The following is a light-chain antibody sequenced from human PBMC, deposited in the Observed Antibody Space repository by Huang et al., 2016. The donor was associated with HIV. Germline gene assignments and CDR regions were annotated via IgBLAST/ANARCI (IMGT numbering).Light chain of an antibody. V-gene: IGKV3-15*01. CDR1: QSVSTS. Sequence: EVVMTQSPVTLSLSPGESATLFCRASQSVSTSLAWYQQKPGQAPRLLIYGASTRATNIPARFSGSGSGTEFTLTISSLQSEDYAIYYCQQYNDWPPLTFGGGTKVEIK. J-gene: IGKJ4*01. CDR3: QQYNDWPPLT. CDR2: GAS.